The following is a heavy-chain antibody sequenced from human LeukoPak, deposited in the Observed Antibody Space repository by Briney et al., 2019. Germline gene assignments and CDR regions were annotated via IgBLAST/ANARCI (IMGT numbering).Heavy chain of an antibody. V-gene: IGHV3-21*04. CDR3: AKDGSIFGVVVYYYMDV. CDR2: ISSSSSYI. J-gene: IGHJ6*03. D-gene: IGHD3-3*01. Sequence: GGSLRLSCAASGFTFSSYSMNWVRQAPGKGLEWVSSISSSSSYIYYADSVKGRFTISRDNAKNSLYLQMNSLRAEDTAVYYCAKDGSIFGVVVYYYMDVWGKGTTVTVSS. CDR1: GFTFSSYS.